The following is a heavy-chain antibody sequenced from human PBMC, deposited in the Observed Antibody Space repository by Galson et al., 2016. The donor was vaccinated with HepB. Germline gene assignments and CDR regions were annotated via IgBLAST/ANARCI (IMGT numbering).Heavy chain of an antibody. J-gene: IGHJ4*02. Sequence: SLRLSCAASGFTFSIYSFNWVRQTPGRGLEWIAYINGPSALVYYADSVKGRFTISRDNARNSLFLQMNSLRDEDTALYFCARDSDWALDYWGQGALVTVSS. CDR1: GFTFSIYS. CDR3: ARDSDWALDY. D-gene: IGHD2-21*01. V-gene: IGHV3-21*05. CDR2: INGPSALV.